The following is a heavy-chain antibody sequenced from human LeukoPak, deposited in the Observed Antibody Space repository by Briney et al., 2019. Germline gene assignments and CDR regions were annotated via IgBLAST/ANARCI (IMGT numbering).Heavy chain of an antibody. J-gene: IGHJ4*02. D-gene: IGHD3-10*01. V-gene: IGHV3-7*03. CDR2: IKPDGSEK. CDR3: AKCRGGTYSPTDY. Sequence: GGSLRLSCAASGFTFSSYWMSWVRQAPGKGLEWVANIKPDGSEKYYVDSVKGRFTISRDNAEKLLYLQMNSLRAEDTAVYYCAKCRGGTYSPTDYWGQGTLVTVSS. CDR1: GFTFSSYW.